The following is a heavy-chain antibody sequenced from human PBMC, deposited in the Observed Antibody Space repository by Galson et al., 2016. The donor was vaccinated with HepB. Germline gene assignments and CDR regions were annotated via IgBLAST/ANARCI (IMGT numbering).Heavy chain of an antibody. CDR2: ISGHNGNT. CDR3: ARYLDSYYGMDN. V-gene: IGHV1-18*01. CDR1: GYTFSSYG. J-gene: IGHJ4*02. D-gene: IGHD2-21*02. Sequence: SVKVSCKASGYTFSSYGFIWVRQAPGHGLEWMGWISGHNGNTNYAQKVQGRVTMTTDTSSTTAYMELRSLRSDDTAVYYCARYLDSYYGMDNWGQGTRVTVSS.